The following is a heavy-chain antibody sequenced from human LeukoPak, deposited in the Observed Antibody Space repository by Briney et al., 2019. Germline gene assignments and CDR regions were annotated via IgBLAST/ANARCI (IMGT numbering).Heavy chain of an antibody. Sequence: ASVKVSRKASGYTFTSYAMHWVRQAPGQRLEWMGWINAGNGNTKYSQKFQGRVTITRDTSASTAYMELSSLRSEDTAAYYCARGYSSGWTFDYWGQGTLVTVSS. V-gene: IGHV1-3*01. CDR3: ARGYSSGWTFDY. D-gene: IGHD6-19*01. CDR1: GYTFTSYA. J-gene: IGHJ4*02. CDR2: INAGNGNT.